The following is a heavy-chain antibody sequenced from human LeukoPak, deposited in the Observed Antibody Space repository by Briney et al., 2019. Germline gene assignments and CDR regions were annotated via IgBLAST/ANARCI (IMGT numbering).Heavy chain of an antibody. J-gene: IGHJ4*02. Sequence: GGSLRLSCAASGFTFSSYSKNWGRQAPGKGLEWVSYISSSSTYIYYADSVKGRFTISRDNAKNSLDLQMNSLRAEDTAVYYCARAATGTFDYWGQGTLVTVSS. D-gene: IGHD1-7*01. CDR2: ISSSSTYI. V-gene: IGHV3-21*01. CDR1: GFTFSSYS. CDR3: ARAATGTFDY.